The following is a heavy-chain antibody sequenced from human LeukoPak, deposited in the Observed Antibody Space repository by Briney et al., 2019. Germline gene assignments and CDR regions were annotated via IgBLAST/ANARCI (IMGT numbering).Heavy chain of an antibody. J-gene: IGHJ4*02. V-gene: IGHV3-23*01. CDR1: RFTFNSYA. Sequence: GGSLRLSCAASRFTFNSYAMSWVRQAPGKGPEWVSTISGSGGNTYHADSVTGRFTISRDSSKNTLYLQMNSLRAEDTAVYYCAKGPGYYEFWGQGSLVTVSS. CDR3: AKGPGYYEF. CDR2: ISGSGGNT.